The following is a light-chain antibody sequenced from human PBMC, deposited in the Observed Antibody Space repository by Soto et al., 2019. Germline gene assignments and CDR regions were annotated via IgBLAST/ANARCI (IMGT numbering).Light chain of an antibody. CDR3: AAWDDSLSGVV. CDR1: SSNIGSNY. V-gene: IGLV1-47*01. Sequence: QAVVTQPPSASGAPGQRVTISCSGSSSNIGSNYVYWYQQLPGTAPKVLIYRNNQRPSGVPDRFSGSKSGTSASLAFSGLRSEDEADYYCAAWDDSLSGVVFGGGTQLTVL. CDR2: RNN. J-gene: IGLJ2*01.